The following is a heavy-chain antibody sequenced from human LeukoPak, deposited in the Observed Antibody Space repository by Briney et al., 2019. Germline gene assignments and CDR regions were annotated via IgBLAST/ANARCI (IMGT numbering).Heavy chain of an antibody. D-gene: IGHD3-10*01. CDR2: INHSGST. CDR1: GGSFSGYY. J-gene: IGHJ4*02. Sequence: SETLSLTCAVYGGSFSGYYWSWIRQPPGKGLEWIGEINHSGSTNYNPSLKSRVTISVDTSKNQFSLKLSSVTAADTAVYYCAREAANYDREYYGSGSYYPFDYWGQGTLVTVSS. CDR3: AREAANYDREYYGSGSYYPFDY. V-gene: IGHV4-34*01.